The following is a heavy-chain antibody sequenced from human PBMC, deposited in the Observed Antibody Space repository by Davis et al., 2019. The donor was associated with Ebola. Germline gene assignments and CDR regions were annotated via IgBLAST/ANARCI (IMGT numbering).Heavy chain of an antibody. CDR3: ARVVVPAAMPANGMDV. V-gene: IGHV3-21*01. CDR1: GFTFSSYS. J-gene: IGHJ6*04. CDR2: ISSSSYI. Sequence: PGGSLRLSCAASGFTFSSYSMNWVRQAPGKGLEWVSSISSSSYIYYADSVKGRFTISRDNAKNSLYLQMNSLRAEDTAVYYCARVVVPAAMPANGMDVWGKGTTVTVSS. D-gene: IGHD2-2*01.